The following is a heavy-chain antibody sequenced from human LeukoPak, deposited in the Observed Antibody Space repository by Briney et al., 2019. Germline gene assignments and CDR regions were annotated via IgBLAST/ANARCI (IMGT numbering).Heavy chain of an antibody. Sequence: PGGSLRLSCAASGFTFTTYYMTWVRQAPGKGLEWLANISQDGRTKYYADSVEGRFAISRDNAINSVFLQMNSVRAEYTAVYYCARENWSNDYWGQGTLVTVS. CDR2: ISQDGRTK. D-gene: IGHD1-1*01. V-gene: IGHV3-7*01. CDR1: GFTFTTYY. J-gene: IGHJ4*02. CDR3: ARENWSNDY.